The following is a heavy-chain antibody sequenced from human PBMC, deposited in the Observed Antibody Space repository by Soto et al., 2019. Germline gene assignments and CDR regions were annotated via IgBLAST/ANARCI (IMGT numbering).Heavy chain of an antibody. V-gene: IGHV4-59*01. CDR1: GGSISSYY. D-gene: IGHD3-16*02. CDR3: ARNALGWFDP. J-gene: IGHJ5*02. Sequence: SETLSLTCSVSGGSISSYYWSWIRQPPGKGLEWIGYIFYSGSTNQSPSLKGRVTISVDTSKNQFSLKLRSVAAADTAVYYCARNALGWFDPWGQGTLAPVSP. CDR2: IFYSGST.